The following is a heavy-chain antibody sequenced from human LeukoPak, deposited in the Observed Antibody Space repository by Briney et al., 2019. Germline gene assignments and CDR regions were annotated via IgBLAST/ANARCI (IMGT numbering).Heavy chain of an antibody. D-gene: IGHD5-12*01. V-gene: IGHV3-21*01. CDR2: ISSRSNYI. J-gene: IGHJ4*02. CDR1: GFTFSTYS. CDR3: ARAPGSGYDYLDF. Sequence: GGSLRLSCAASGFTFSTYSMNWVRQAPGQGLEWVSSISSRSNYIYYADSVKGRFTISRDNAKKSLYLQTNSLRAEDTAVYYCARAPGSGYDYLDFWGQGTLVTVSS.